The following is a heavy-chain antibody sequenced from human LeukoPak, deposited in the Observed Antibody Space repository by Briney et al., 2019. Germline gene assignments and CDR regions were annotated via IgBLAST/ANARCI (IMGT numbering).Heavy chain of an antibody. CDR1: GGSISSSSYY. V-gene: IGHV4-39*01. D-gene: IGHD6-6*01. CDR3: ARGLSGYASSLGY. CDR2: TYYSGST. Sequence: PSETLSLTCTVSGGSISSSSYYWGWIRQPPGKGLEWIGSTYYSGSTYYNPSLKSRVTISVDTSKNQFSLKLSSVTAADTAVYYCARGLSGYASSLGYWGQGTLVTVSS. J-gene: IGHJ4*02.